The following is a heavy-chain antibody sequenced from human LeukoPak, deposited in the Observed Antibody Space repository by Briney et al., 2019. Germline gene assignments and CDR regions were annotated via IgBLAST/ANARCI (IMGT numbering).Heavy chain of an antibody. D-gene: IGHD6-19*01. J-gene: IGHJ6*03. CDR3: ARDQYSSGWYYNYYYYMDV. V-gene: IGHV3-7*01. Sequence: GGSLRLSCAASGFTFSSYWMSWVRQAPGKGLEWVANIKQDGSEKYYVDSVKGRFTISRDNAKNSLYLQMNSLRAEDTAVYYCARDQYSSGWYYNYYYYMDVWGKGTTVTISS. CDR1: GFTFSSYW. CDR2: IKQDGSEK.